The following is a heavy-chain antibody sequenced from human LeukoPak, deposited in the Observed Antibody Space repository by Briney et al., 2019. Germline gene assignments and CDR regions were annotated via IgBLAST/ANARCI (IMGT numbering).Heavy chain of an antibody. Sequence: GGSLRLSCAASGFTFSSYAMHWVRQAPGKGLEWVAVISYDGSNKYYADSVKGRFTISRDNSKNTLYLQMNSLRAEDTAVYYCAKDLHYGSGSYSSMDVWGQGTTVTVSS. CDR2: ISYDGSNK. J-gene: IGHJ6*02. V-gene: IGHV3-30-3*01. CDR1: GFTFSSYA. D-gene: IGHD3-10*01. CDR3: AKDLHYGSGSYSSMDV.